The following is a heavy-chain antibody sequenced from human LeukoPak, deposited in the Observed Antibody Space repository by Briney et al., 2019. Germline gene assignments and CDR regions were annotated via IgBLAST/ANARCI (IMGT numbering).Heavy chain of an antibody. V-gene: IGHV4-39*01. CDR2: IYYSGGT. J-gene: IGHJ4*02. CDR3: ATSIFGVVITEYYFDY. D-gene: IGHD3-3*01. CDR1: GVSISSSSYY. Sequence: TPSETLSLTCTVSGVSISSSSYYWGWIRQPPGKGLEWIGSIYYSGGTYYNPSLKSRVTISVDTSKNQFSLKLSSVTAADTAVYYCATSIFGVVITEYYFDYWGQGTLVTVSS.